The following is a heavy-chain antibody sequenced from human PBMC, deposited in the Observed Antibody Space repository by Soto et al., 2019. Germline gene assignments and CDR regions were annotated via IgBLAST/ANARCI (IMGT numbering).Heavy chain of an antibody. CDR1: GGTFSSYG. D-gene: IGHD2-15*01. J-gene: IGHJ4*02. Sequence: QVQLVQSGAEVKKPGSSVKVSCKASGGTFSSYGISWVRQAPGQGLEWRGGIIPIFGTANYAKKFQGRVTITADEYTSTAYMELSVLRAEDTAVYYRGREARTQYCSGGSCDSGGWGYWGQGTLVTVSS. CDR3: GREARTQYCSGGSCDSGGWGY. V-gene: IGHV1-69*01. CDR2: IIPIFGTA.